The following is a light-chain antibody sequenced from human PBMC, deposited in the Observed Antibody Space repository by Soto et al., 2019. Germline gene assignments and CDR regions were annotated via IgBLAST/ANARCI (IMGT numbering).Light chain of an antibody. CDR1: SSDVGGYNY. CDR3: CSYAGSYTYVV. Sequence: QSVLTQPRSVSGSPGQSVTISCTGTSSDVGGYNYVSWYQQHPGTAPKLMIYDVSKRPSGVPDRFSGSKSGNTASLTISGLQAEDEADYYCCSYAGSYTYVVFGGGTKLTVL. J-gene: IGLJ2*01. CDR2: DVS. V-gene: IGLV2-11*01.